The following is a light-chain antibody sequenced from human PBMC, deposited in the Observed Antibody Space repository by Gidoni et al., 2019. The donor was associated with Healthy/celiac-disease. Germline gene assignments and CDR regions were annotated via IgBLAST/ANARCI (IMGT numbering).Light chain of an antibody. CDR3: CSYAGSSGV. CDR2: EGS. CDR1: SGDVGSYNL. Sequence: QADLPQPAYAAGSPGQSITISGTGTSGDVGSYNLVSWYQQHPGTAPKLMIYEGSKRPSGVSNRFSGSKSGNPASLTISGLQAEDAADYYCCSYAGSSGVFGTGTKLTVL. V-gene: IGLV2-23*01. J-gene: IGLJ1*01.